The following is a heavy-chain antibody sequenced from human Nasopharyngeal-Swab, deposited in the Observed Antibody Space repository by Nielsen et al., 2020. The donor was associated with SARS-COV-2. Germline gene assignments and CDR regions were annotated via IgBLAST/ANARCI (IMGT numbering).Heavy chain of an antibody. J-gene: IGHJ4*02. CDR3: AKTIALAGVFDY. CDR1: GYTFTSYY. CDR2: INPTGGST. D-gene: IGHD6-19*01. Sequence: ASVKVSCKASGYTFTSYYMHWVRQAPGQGLEWMGIINPTGGSTTYAQKFQGRVTMTRDTSTSTVYMELSSLRSEDTAVYFCAKTIALAGVFDYWGQGTLVTVSS. V-gene: IGHV1-46*01.